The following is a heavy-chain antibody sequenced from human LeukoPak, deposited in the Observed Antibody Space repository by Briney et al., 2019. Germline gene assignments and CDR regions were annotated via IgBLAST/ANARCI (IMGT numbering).Heavy chain of an antibody. Sequence: SETLSLTCTVSGGSISSYYWSWIRQPPGKGLEWIGYIYYSGSTNYNPSLKSRVTISVDTSKNQFSLKLSSVTAADTAVYYCARQGTVTQYYYYYYGMDVWGQGTTVTVSS. CDR3: ARQGTVTQYYYYYYGMDV. CDR2: IYYSGST. D-gene: IGHD4-11*01. CDR1: GGSISSYY. J-gene: IGHJ6*02. V-gene: IGHV4-59*01.